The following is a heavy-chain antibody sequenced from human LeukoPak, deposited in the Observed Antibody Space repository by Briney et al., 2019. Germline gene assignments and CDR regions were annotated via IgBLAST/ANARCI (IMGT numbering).Heavy chain of an antibody. CDR3: ARASPHWEFDY. D-gene: IGHD7-27*01. CDR2: IYCSGST. CDR1: GGSVSSGSYY. Sequence: SETLSLTCTVSGGSVSSGSYYWSWIRQPPGKGLEWIGYIYCSGSTNYNPSLKSRVTISVDTSKNQFSLKLSSVTAADTAVYYCARASPHWEFDYWGQGTLVTVSS. J-gene: IGHJ4*02. V-gene: IGHV4-61*01.